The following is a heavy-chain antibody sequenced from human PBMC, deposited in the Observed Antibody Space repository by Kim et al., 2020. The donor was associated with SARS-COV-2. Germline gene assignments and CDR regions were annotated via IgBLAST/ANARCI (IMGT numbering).Heavy chain of an antibody. CDR2: IYHSGST. CDR1: GYSISSGYY. D-gene: IGHD3-22*01. Sequence: SETLSLTCTVSGYSISSGYYWGWIRQPPGKGLEWIGSIYHSGSTYYNPSLKSRVTISVDTSKNQFSLKLSSVTAADTAVYYCARAMYYYDSSGYQTPFDPWGQGTLVTVSS. J-gene: IGHJ5*02. CDR3: ARAMYYYDSSGYQTPFDP. V-gene: IGHV4-38-2*02.